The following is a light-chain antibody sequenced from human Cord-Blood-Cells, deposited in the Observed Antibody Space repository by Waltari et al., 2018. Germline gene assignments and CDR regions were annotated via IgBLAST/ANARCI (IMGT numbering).Light chain of an antibody. CDR1: SSDVGGYNY. J-gene: IGLJ2*01. CDR3: SSYAGSNKV. CDR2: EVS. Sequence: QSALTQPPSASGSPGQSVTISCTGTSSDVGGYNYVSWYQQHPGKAPKLMFYEVSKRPSGVPDRFSGSKSVNTASLTVSGLQDEDEADYYCSSYAGSNKVFGGGTKLTVL. V-gene: IGLV2-8*01.